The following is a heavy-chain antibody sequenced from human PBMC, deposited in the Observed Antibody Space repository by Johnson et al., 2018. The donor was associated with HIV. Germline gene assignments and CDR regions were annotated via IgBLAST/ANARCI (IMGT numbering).Heavy chain of an antibody. CDR3: AKVGGVSYGDYRDAFDI. CDR2: ISNSGGTI. D-gene: IGHD4-17*01. J-gene: IGHJ3*02. Sequence: QVQLVESGGGLVKPGGSLRLSCAASGFTFSDYYMSWIRQAPGKGLEWVSYISNSGGTIYSADSVQGRFTISRDNAKNSLFLQMNSLRTEDSALYYCAKVGGVSYGDYRDAFDIWGQGTMVTVSS. CDR1: GFTFSDYY. V-gene: IGHV3-11*01.